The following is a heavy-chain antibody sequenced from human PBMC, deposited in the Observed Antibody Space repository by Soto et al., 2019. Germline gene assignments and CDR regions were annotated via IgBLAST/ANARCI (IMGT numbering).Heavy chain of an antibody. D-gene: IGHD3-22*01. CDR2: IIPIFGTA. Sequence: QVQLVQSGAEVKKPGSSVKVSCKASGGTFSSYAISWVRQAPGQGLEWMGGIIPIFGTANYAQKFQGRFTVAADESTITAYMELSSLRSEETAVYYCAGGRVDYYCGSGYGTTGYWGQGTLVTVSS. J-gene: IGHJ4*02. CDR3: AGGRVDYYCGSGYGTTGY. CDR1: GGTFSSYA. V-gene: IGHV1-69*01.